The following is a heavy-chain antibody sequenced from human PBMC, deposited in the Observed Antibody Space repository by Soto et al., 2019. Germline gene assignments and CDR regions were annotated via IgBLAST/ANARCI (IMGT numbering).Heavy chain of an antibody. CDR2: IYHSGGT. V-gene: IGHV4-4*02. CDR1: GGSISSSNW. Sequence: SETLSLTCAVSGGSISSSNWWSWVRQPPGKGLEWIGEIYHSGGTNYNPPLKSRVTISVDKSKHQFSLKLSSVTAADTAVYYCARGQGTRENWFDPWGQGTLVTVSS. D-gene: IGHD3-10*01. CDR3: ARGQGTRENWFDP. J-gene: IGHJ5*02.